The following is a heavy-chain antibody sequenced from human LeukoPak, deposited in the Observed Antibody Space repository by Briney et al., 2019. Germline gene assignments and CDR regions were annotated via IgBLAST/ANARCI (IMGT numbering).Heavy chain of an antibody. V-gene: IGHV3-53*01. J-gene: IGHJ4*02. CDR1: VFTVSSNY. Sequence: XGCLRLSCAASVFTVSSNYMSWVRHAPGKGLEWLSGIYSGGSTYYADSVKGRFTISRDNSKNTLYLQMNSLRAEDTAVYYCARAEYCGGDCYPFDYWGQGTLVTVSS. CDR2: IYSGGST. CDR3: ARAEYCGGDCYPFDY. D-gene: IGHD2-21*02.